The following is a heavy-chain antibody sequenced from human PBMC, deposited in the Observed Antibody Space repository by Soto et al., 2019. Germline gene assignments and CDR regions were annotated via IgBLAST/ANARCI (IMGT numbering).Heavy chain of an antibody. D-gene: IGHD3-9*01. CDR1: GFTPTTTP. CDR2: ISGTASRT. J-gene: IGHJ4*02. CDR3: ATSFRYFDN. V-gene: IGHV3-23*01. Sequence: GGSLRLSCAGSGFTPTTTPLSWVRQTPGKGLEWVTTISGTASRTYYADSVKGRFFISRDNSKNTVTLQMNNLTVDDTAVYYCATSFRYFDNWGQGTRVTVSS.